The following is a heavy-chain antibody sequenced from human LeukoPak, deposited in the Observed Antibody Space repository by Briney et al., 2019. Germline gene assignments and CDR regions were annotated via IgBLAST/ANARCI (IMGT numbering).Heavy chain of an antibody. CDR2: LNPNSGGT. CDR1: GYTFIGYY. V-gene: IGHV1-2*02. Sequence: GASVKVSCKASGYTFIGYYIHWVRQAPGQGLEWMGWLNPNSGGTNFAQKFQGRVTLTRDTSISTAYMELSRLRFDDTAVYYCARADTVTFDYWGQGTLVTVSS. CDR3: ARADTVTFDY. J-gene: IGHJ4*02. D-gene: IGHD4-11*01.